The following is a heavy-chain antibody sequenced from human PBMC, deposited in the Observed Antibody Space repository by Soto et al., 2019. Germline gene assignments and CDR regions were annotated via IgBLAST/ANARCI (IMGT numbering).Heavy chain of an antibody. CDR3: ARGGYYDSSGSRNYYYYGMNV. Sequence: SVKVSCKASGGTFSSXTXSWVRQXXXQGLXXMGRIIPILGLANYAQRFQGRVTITADTSTNTAYMELRSLRSDDTAMYFCARGGYYDSSGSRNYYYYGMNVWGQGTTVTVSS. CDR2: IIPILGLA. V-gene: IGHV1-69*02. D-gene: IGHD3-22*01. J-gene: IGHJ6*02. CDR1: GGTFSSXT.